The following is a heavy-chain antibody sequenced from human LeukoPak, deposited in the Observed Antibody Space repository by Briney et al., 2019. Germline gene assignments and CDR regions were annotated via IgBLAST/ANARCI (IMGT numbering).Heavy chain of an antibody. V-gene: IGHV3-21*01. CDR3: AREYSSGWGFNY. J-gene: IGHJ4*02. Sequence: PGRSLRLSCAASGFTFSSYSMNWVRQAPGKGLEWVSSISSRSGDRYYADSVKGRFTISIDNAKKSLYLQMNSLRAEDTAVYYCAREYSSGWGFNYWGQGTLVTVSS. CDR1: GFTFSSYS. CDR2: ISSRSGDR. D-gene: IGHD6-19*01.